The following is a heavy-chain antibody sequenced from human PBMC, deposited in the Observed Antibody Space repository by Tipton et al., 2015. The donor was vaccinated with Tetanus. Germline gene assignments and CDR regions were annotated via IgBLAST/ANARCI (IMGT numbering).Heavy chain of an antibody. CDR3: ARIHDFWSGYFDC. Sequence: LRLSCTVSGGSVSSGSYYWSWVRQPPGKGLEYIGYILYGKSTHYSPALESRVSMSGDPAKNQFSLRLTSVTAADTAVYYCARIHDFWSGYFDCWGQGTPVTVSP. CDR2: ILYGKST. CDR1: GGSVSSGSYY. D-gene: IGHD3-3*01. V-gene: IGHV4-61*01. J-gene: IGHJ4*02.